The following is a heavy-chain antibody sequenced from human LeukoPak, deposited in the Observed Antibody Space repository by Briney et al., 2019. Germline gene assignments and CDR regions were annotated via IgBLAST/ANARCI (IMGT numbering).Heavy chain of an antibody. CDR1: AFTFSSYN. CDR3: ARELMGIAYRGAFYY. Sequence: AGSLRLSCAASAFTFSSYNMSWVRQAQGKGLEWVSSITSSSTYKYHADSVKGRFTISRDNARNSLSLQMNSLRAEDAAVYYCARELMGIAYRGAFYYWGQGTLVTVSS. CDR2: ITSSSTYK. D-gene: IGHD6-13*01. J-gene: IGHJ4*02. V-gene: IGHV3-21*01.